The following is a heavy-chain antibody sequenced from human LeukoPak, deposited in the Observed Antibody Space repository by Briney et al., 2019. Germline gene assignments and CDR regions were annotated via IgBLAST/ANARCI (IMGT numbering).Heavy chain of an antibody. CDR1: GYTFTGYY. V-gene: IGHV1-2*02. Sequence: GASVKVSCKASGYTFTGYYMHWVRQAPGQGLEWMGWINPNSGGTNYAQKLQGRVTMTTDTSTSTAYMELRSLRSDDTAVYYCARGSEPHYYDSSTLDFWGQGTLVTVSS. J-gene: IGHJ4*02. CDR3: ARGSEPHYYDSSTLDF. D-gene: IGHD3-22*01. CDR2: INPNSGGT.